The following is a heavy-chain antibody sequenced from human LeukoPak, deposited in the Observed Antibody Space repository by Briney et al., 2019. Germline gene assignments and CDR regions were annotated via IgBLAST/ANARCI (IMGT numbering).Heavy chain of an antibody. V-gene: IGHV3-48*04. CDR3: ARDGGYSSSWPEFDP. D-gene: IGHD6-13*01. J-gene: IGHJ5*02. CDR1: GFTFSSYS. CDR2: ISSSSSTI. Sequence: QPGGSLRLSCAASGFTFSSYSMNWVRQAPGKGLEWVSYISSSSSTIYYADSVKGRFTISRDNAKNSLYLQMNSLRAEDTAVYYCARDGGYSSSWPEFDPWGQGTLVTVSS.